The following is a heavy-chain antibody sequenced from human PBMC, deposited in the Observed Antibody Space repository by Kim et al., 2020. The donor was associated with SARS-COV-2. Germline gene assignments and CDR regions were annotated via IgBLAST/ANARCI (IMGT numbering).Heavy chain of an antibody. V-gene: IGHV1-8*01. CDR1: GYTFTSYD. J-gene: IGHJ6*03. CDR2: MNPNSGNT. Sequence: ASVKVSCKASGYTFTSYDINWVRQATGQGLEWMGWMNPNSGNTGYAQKFQGRVTMTRNTSISTAYMELSSLRSEDTAVYYCARGQAGWLYYYYYMDVWGKGTTVTVSS. CDR3: ARGQAGWLYYYYYMDV. D-gene: IGHD3-22*01.